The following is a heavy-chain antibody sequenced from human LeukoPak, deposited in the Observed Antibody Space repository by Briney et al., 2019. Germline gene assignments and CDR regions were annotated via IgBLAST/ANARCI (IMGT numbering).Heavy chain of an antibody. V-gene: IGHV1-69*05. CDR1: GGTFSSYA. CDR3: ARASSGPFPYYYYGMDV. J-gene: IGHJ6*02. Sequence: GASEKVSCKASGGTFSSYAISWVRQAPGQGLEWMGGIIPIFGTANYAQKFQGRVTMTRDTSTSTVYMELSSLRSEDTAVYYCARASSGPFPYYYYGMDVWGQGTTVTVSS. D-gene: IGHD6-19*01. CDR2: IIPIFGTA.